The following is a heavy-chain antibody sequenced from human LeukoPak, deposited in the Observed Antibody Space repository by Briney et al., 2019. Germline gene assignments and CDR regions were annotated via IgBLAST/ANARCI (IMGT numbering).Heavy chain of an antibody. CDR3: ARDLHPTYYYDSSGYSWAHGAFDI. V-gene: IGHV3-30*04. Sequence: PGGSLRLSCAASGFTFSSYAMHWVRQAPGKGLEWVAVISYDGSNKYYADSVKGRFTISRDNSKNTLYLQMNSLRAEDTAVYYCARDLHPTYYYDSSGYSWAHGAFDIWGQGTMVTVSS. CDR2: ISYDGSNK. CDR1: GFTFSSYA. D-gene: IGHD3-22*01. J-gene: IGHJ3*02.